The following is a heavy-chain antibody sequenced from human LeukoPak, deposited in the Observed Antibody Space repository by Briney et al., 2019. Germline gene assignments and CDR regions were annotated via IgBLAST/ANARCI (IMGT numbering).Heavy chain of an antibody. CDR3: AKVSYVYHAFDI. CDR1: GFTFSSYA. J-gene: IGHJ3*02. Sequence: HPGGSLRLSCAASGFTFSSYAMHWVRQAPGKGLEWVAVISYDGSNKYYADSVKGRFTISRDNSKNTLYLQMNSLRAEDTAVYYCAKVSYVYHAFDIWGQGTMVTVSS. V-gene: IGHV3-30*04. CDR2: ISYDGSNK. D-gene: IGHD3-10*02.